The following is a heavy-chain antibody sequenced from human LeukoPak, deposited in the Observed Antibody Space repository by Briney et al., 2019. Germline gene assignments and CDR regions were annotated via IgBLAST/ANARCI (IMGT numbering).Heavy chain of an antibody. Sequence: GGSLRLSCAASGFTFSSYAMSWVRQAPGKGLEWVSAISGSGGSTYYADSVKGRFTISRDNSKNTLYLQMNSLRAEDTAVYYCAKGVPYYYDSSGYYCDYWGQGTLVTVSS. V-gene: IGHV3-23*01. CDR2: ISGSGGST. J-gene: IGHJ4*02. CDR3: AKGVPYYYDSSGYYCDY. CDR1: GFTFSSYA. D-gene: IGHD3-22*01.